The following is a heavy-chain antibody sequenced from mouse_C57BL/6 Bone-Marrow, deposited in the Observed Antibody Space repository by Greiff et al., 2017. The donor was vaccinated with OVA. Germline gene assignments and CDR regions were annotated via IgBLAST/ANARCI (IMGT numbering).Heavy chain of an antibody. CDR3: ARDHDYDLSMDY. D-gene: IGHD2-4*01. CDR2: ISDGGSYT. CDR1: GFTFSSYA. Sequence: EVKLVESGGGLVKPGGSLKLSCAASGFTFSSYAMSWVRQTPEKRLEWVATISDGGSYTYYPDNVKGRFTISRDNAKNNLYLQMSHLKSEDTAMYYCARDHDYDLSMDYWGQGTSVTVSS. V-gene: IGHV5-4*01. J-gene: IGHJ4*01.